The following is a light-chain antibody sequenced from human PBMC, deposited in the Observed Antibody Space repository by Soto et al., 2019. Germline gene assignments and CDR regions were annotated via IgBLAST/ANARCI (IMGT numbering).Light chain of an antibody. V-gene: IGKV3-20*01. J-gene: IGKJ3*01. CDR1: QTVANNY. Sequence: IVLTQSPGTLSLSPGERATLSCRASQTVANNYLAWYQQRPGQAPRLLIYGVFRRATDIPDRFSGSGSGTAFTLTFSGLEPEDFAVYSCQQYGSSPLVTFGPGTKVDVK. CDR3: QQYGSSPLVT. CDR2: GVF.